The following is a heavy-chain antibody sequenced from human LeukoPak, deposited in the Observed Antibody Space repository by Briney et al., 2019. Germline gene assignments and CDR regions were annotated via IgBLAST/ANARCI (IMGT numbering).Heavy chain of an antibody. CDR3: AMSITLHWFDP. CDR1: GYSFTNYW. J-gene: IGHJ5*02. CDR2: IYPGDSDT. Sequence: GESLKISCKGSGYSFTNYWFGWVRQMPGKGLDWMGIIYPGDSDTRYSPSFQGQVTISADKSISTAYMQWSSLKASDTAMYYCAMSITLHWFDPWGQGTLVTVSS. V-gene: IGHV5-51*01. D-gene: IGHD2/OR15-2a*01.